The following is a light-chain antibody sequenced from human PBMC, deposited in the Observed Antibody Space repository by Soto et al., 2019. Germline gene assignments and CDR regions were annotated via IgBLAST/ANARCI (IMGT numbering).Light chain of an antibody. CDR3: MQALQTPPYT. CDR2: KGF. V-gene: IGKV2-28*01. Sequence: DIAMTQSPLSLPVTPGEPASISCQSSQSLLHSNGYNYLDWFLQKPGQSPQLLIYKGFIRASGVPDRFIGSGSGTDFTLKISRVEAEDVGVYYCMQALQTPPYTFGQGTKLEIK. CDR1: QSLLHSNGYNY. J-gene: IGKJ2*01.